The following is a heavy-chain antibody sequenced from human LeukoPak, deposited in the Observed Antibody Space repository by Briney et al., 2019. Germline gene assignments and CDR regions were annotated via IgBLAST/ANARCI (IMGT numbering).Heavy chain of an antibody. CDR2: IYYSGST. CDR3: ARHAYYYDSSGYYDY. D-gene: IGHD3-22*01. Sequence: SETLSLTCTVSGGSISSYYWSWLRQPPGKGREGVGYIYYSGSTNYNPSLNSRVTISVDTSNTQFSLKLSSVTAADTAVYYCARHAYYYDSSGYYDYWGQGTLVTVSS. V-gene: IGHV4-59*08. J-gene: IGHJ4*02. CDR1: GGSISSYY.